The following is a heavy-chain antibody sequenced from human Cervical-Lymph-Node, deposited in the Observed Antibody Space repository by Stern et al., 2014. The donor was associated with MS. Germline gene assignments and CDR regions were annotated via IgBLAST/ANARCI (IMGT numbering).Heavy chain of an antibody. CDR3: VGRRDSAGYDTFDL. Sequence: EVQLLESGAAVKKPGETLTISCRTSGYTFSNFWIGGGRQLPTQGQDRVGVIHPADSDTPYSPSFPSQVPTFAHEAISTPYLPSRRLKASDTAMYYCVGRRDSAGYDTFDLWGQGTMLIVSS. CDR2: IHPADSDT. J-gene: IGHJ3*01. V-gene: IGHV5-51*01. D-gene: IGHD3-22*01. CDR1: GYTFSNFW.